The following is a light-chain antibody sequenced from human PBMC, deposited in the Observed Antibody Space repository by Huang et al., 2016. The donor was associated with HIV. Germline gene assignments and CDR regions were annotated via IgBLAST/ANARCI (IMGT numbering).Light chain of an antibody. V-gene: IGKV3-15*01. CDR1: QNIDSD. CDR2: GAS. CDR3: QQYNHWPPLT. J-gene: IGKJ4*01. Sequence: ETVMSQSPTTLSVSPGERVTLSCRASQNIDSDLAWYQQKPSQAPRLLIYGASTRATGIPARINGSGSETDFTLTINSLQSEDSAIYYCQQYNHWPPLTFGGGTKVEIK.